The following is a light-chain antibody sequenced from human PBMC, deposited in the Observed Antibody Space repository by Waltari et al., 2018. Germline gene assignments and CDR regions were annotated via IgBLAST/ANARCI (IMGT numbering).Light chain of an antibody. CDR1: SGSVPFTHY. Sequence: QTVVTQEPSFSVSPGGTVTLTCGLTSGSVPFTHYHSWYQQTPGQPPRTLIYSTNTRSSGVPDRFSGSILGDKAALTITGAQADDEAAYYCVLYMSRDILFGGGTKLTVL. V-gene: IGLV8-61*01. CDR3: VLYMSRDIL. CDR2: STN. J-gene: IGLJ3*02.